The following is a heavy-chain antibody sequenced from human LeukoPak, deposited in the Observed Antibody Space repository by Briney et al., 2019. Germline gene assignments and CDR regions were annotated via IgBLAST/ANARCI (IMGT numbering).Heavy chain of an antibody. J-gene: IGHJ4*02. CDR2: ISGSGGST. CDR3: AKAVVGYCSSTSCFVFDY. CDR1: GFTFSSYA. D-gene: IGHD2-2*01. V-gene: IGHV3-23*01. Sequence: PGGSLRLSCAASGFTFSSYAMSWVRQAPGKGLEWVSAISGSGGSTYYADSVKGRFTISRDNSKNTPYLQMNSLRDEDTAIYYCAKAVVGYCSSTSCFVFDYWGQGSLVTVSS.